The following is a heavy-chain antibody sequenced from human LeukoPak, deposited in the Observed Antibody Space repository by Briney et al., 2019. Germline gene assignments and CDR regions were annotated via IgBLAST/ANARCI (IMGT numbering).Heavy chain of an antibody. J-gene: IGHJ4*02. CDR3: ARVVGSYGDSAY. Sequence: TGGSLRLSCAASGFKFSSFSMNWVRQAPGKGLEWVSYITSSSSAMFYADSVKGRFTISRDNAKNSLFLEMNSLRAEDTAVYYCARVVGSYGDSAYWGQGTLVTVSS. CDR2: ITSSSSAM. V-gene: IGHV3-48*04. D-gene: IGHD4-17*01. CDR1: GFKFSSFS.